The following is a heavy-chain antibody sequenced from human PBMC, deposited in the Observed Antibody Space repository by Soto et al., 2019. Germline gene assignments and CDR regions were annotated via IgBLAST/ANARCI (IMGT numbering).Heavy chain of an antibody. Sequence: QVQLVESGGGVVQPGRSLRLSCAASGFTFSNYGRHWVRQAPGKGLEWVAVISYDGNNKYYADSVKGRFTISRDNSKNTLYLQMNSLRAEDTAVDYGAKDHRYGGNLRGYYGMDVWGQGTTVTVSS. J-gene: IGHJ6*02. V-gene: IGHV3-30*18. CDR1: GFTFSNYG. D-gene: IGHD4-17*01. CDR2: ISYDGNNK. CDR3: AKDHRYGGNLRGYYGMDV.